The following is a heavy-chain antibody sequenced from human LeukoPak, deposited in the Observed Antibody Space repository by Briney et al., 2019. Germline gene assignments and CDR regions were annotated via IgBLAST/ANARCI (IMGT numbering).Heavy chain of an antibody. D-gene: IGHD3-16*01. V-gene: IGHV3-7*01. Sequence: GGSLTLSCVVSGFTVADDAMHWVRQVPGKELEWVATLEQDGIGQVYVDSVKGRFTIARDNYKNSLSLQMHNLRAEDTAIYYCVRGMGWYFGLWGRGALVTVSS. J-gene: IGHJ2*01. CDR3: VRGMGWYFGL. CDR1: GFTVADDA. CDR2: LEQDGIGQ.